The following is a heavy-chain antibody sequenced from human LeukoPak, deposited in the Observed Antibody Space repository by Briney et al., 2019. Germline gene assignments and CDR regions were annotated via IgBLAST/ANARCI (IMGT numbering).Heavy chain of an antibody. V-gene: IGHV3-23*01. CDR1: GFTFSSYA. D-gene: IGHD3-10*01. CDR2: ISGSGGST. CDR3: AKALYYYGSGYDY. J-gene: IGHJ4*02. Sequence: GGSLRLSCAASGFTFSSYAMSWVRQAPGKGLEWVSAISGSGGSTYYADSVKGRYTISRDNSKNTLYLQMNSLRAEDTAVYYCAKALYYYGSGYDYWGQGTLVTVSS.